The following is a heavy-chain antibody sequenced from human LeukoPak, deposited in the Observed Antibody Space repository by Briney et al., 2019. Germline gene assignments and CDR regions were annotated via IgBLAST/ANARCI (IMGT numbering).Heavy chain of an antibody. V-gene: IGHV4-39*07. D-gene: IGHD3-3*01. Sequence: SETLSLTCTVSGGSISSSSYYWGWIRQPPGKGLEWIGSIYYSGSTYYNPSLESRVTISVDTSKNQFSLKLSSVTAADTAVYYCARDHQTGYYDFWSGYYTHAFDIWGQGTMVTVSS. CDR2: IYYSGST. CDR1: GGSISSSSYY. J-gene: IGHJ3*02. CDR3: ARDHQTGYYDFWSGYYTHAFDI.